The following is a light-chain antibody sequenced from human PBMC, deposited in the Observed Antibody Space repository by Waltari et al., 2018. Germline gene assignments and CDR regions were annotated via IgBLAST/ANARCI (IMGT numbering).Light chain of an antibody. CDR3: SSYTSSGTLV. Sequence: QSALTQPASVSGSPGQSITLSCSRTSTALGSYNYIPWYQQHPGRAPKLMIYDVSDRPSGLSDRFSGSKSGNTASLSISGLQAEDEADYYCSSYTSSGTLVFGGGTKLTVL. CDR2: DVS. CDR1: STALGSYNY. V-gene: IGLV2-14*03. J-gene: IGLJ2*01.